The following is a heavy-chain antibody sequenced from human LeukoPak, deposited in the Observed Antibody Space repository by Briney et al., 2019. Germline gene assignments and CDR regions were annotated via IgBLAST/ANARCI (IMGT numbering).Heavy chain of an antibody. CDR1: GYTFTSYD. Sequence: ASVKVSCKASGYTFTSYDINWVRQATGQGLEWMGWMNPNSGNTGYAQKFQGRVTMTRNTSISTAYMELSSLRSEDTAVYYCAAGTGPLDAFDIWGQGTTVTVSS. J-gene: IGHJ3*02. CDR2: MNPNSGNT. D-gene: IGHD3/OR15-3a*01. V-gene: IGHV1-8*01. CDR3: AAGTGPLDAFDI.